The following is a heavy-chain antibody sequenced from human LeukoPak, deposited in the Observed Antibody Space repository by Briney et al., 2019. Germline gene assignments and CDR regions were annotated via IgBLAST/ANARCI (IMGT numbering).Heavy chain of an antibody. CDR3: ARGNSGSHWGDHYFYMDV. V-gene: IGHV4-34*01. J-gene: IGHJ6*03. CDR1: GGSFRGYF. D-gene: IGHD1-26*01. Sequence: SETLSLTCAVYGGSFRGYFWGWVRQTHGKGLEWLGEITHNGGTNYMPSLSGRVSVFQDVSKNQFSLKLSSVTAADTGVYYCARGNSGSHWGDHYFYMDVWGKGTTVIVSS. CDR2: ITHNGGT.